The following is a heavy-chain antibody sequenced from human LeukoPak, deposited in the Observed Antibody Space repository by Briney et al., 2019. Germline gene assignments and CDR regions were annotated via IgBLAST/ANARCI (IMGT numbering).Heavy chain of an antibody. D-gene: IGHD3-10*02. V-gene: IGHV3-11*04. J-gene: IGHJ6*04. CDR1: GFTFSDYH. Sequence: PGGSLRLSCTASGFTFSDYHMNWVRQAPGKGLEWVSYISSSGSTIYYADSVKGRFTISRDNAQNSLYLQMNSLRAEDTAVYYCAELGITMIGGVWGKGTTVTISS. CDR2: ISSSGSTI. CDR3: AELGITMIGGV.